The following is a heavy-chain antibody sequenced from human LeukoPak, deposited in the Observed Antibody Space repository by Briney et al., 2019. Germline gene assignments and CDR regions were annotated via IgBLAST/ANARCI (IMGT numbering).Heavy chain of an antibody. CDR3: ARRNCGGDCYPYYFDL. V-gene: IGHV4-59*01. CDR1: GASISSSY. CDR2: LYYSGST. Sequence: SETQSLTCTVSGASISSSYWSWIRQPPGKGLEWIGYLYYSGSTNYNPSLQSRVTISVDTSKNQFSLELSSLTAADTAVYYCARRNCGGDCYPYYFDLWGPGTMVTVSS. D-gene: IGHD2-21*02. J-gene: IGHJ4*02.